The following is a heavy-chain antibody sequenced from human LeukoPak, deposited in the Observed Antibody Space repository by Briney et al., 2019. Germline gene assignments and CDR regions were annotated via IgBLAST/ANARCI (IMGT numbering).Heavy chain of an antibody. CDR3: ARAEQYQLLLH. V-gene: IGHV1-18*01. D-gene: IGHD2-2*01. CDR1: GYTFTSYG. J-gene: IGHJ4*02. Sequence: ASVKASCKASGYTFTSYGITWVRQAPGQGLEWMGWISAYNGNTNYAQKLQGRVTMTTHTSTSTAYLDLRSLRSDDTAVYYCARAEQYQLLLHWGQGTRVTVSS. CDR2: ISAYNGNT.